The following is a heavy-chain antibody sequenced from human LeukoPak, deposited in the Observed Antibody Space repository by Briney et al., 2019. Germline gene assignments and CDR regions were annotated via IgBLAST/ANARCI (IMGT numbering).Heavy chain of an antibody. CDR1: GFTFTTFW. CDR2: IKQDGSER. CDR3: AGSGWQVYLDY. V-gene: IGHV3-7*01. J-gene: IGHJ4*02. Sequence: GGSLRLSCAASGFTFTTFWMSWIRQAPGKGLEWVANIKQDGSERYYVDSVKGRFTISRDNAKNSLYLQMNSLRAEDTGIYYCAGSGWQVYLDYWGQGALVTVSS. D-gene: IGHD6-19*01.